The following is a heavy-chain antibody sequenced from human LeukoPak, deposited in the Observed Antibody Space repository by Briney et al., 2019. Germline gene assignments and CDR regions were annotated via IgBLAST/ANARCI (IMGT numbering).Heavy chain of an antibody. J-gene: IGHJ4*02. CDR3: AKMSYGVYSDVDF. D-gene: IGHD2-8*01. Sequence: GGSLRLSCAASGFTFSSYAMSWVRQAPGKGLEWVSAISGSGGNTYYADSVKGWFTISRDKSKNTLFLQMNSLRAEDTAVYYCAKMSYGVYSDVDFWGQGTLVTVSS. V-gene: IGHV3-23*01. CDR2: ISGSGGNT. CDR1: GFTFSSYA.